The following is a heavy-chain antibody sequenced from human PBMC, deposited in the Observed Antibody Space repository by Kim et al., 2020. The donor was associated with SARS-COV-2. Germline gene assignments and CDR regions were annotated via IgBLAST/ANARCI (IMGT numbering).Heavy chain of an antibody. J-gene: IGHJ4*02. V-gene: IGHV1-24*01. CDR3: ATARGSGSYYGNFDY. CDR2: FDPEDGET. Sequence: ASVKVSCKVSGYTLTELSMHWVRQAPGKGLEWMGGFDPEDGETIYAQKFQGRVTMTEDTSTDTAYMELSSLRSEGTAVYYCATARGSGSYYGNFDYWGQGTLVTVSS. D-gene: IGHD1-26*01. CDR1: GYTLTELS.